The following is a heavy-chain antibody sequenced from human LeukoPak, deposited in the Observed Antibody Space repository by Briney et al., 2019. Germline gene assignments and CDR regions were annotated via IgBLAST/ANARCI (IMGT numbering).Heavy chain of an antibody. D-gene: IGHD6-19*01. CDR1: GYTFTAYY. CDR3: ATAPITGYTSGWYSFDY. J-gene: IGHJ4*02. CDR2: INPNSGGT. Sequence: ASVKVSCKASGYTFTAYYMNWVRQAPGQGLEWMGWINPNSGGTNYAQKFQDRVTMTRDTSISTASMELNRLRSDDTAVYYCATAPITGYTSGWYSFDYWGQGTLVTVSS. V-gene: IGHV1-2*02.